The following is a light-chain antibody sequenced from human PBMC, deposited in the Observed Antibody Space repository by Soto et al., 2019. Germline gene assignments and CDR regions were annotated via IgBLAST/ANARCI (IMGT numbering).Light chain of an antibody. CDR1: QSVSSSY. Sequence: EIVLTQSPGTLSWSPGERATLSCRASQSVSSSYLAWYQQKPGQAPRLLIYGASSRATGIPDRFSGSGSGTDFTLTISRLEPEDFAVYYCQQYGSSPLTFGGGTKV. CDR2: GAS. CDR3: QQYGSSPLT. V-gene: IGKV3-20*01. J-gene: IGKJ4*01.